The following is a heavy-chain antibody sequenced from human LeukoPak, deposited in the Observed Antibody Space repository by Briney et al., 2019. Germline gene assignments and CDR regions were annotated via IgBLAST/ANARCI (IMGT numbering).Heavy chain of an antibody. CDR2: VVGDGGST. J-gene: IGHJ4*02. Sequence: GGSLRLSCAASGFPFSSYAMSWVRQAPGKGLEWVSAVVGDGGSTYYADSVKGRFTISRDNSNNTLYLQMNNLRAEDTAVYYCAKTHSSSWHPLDFWGQGTLVTASS. CDR1: GFPFSSYA. V-gene: IGHV3-23*01. D-gene: IGHD6-13*01. CDR3: AKTHSSSWHPLDF.